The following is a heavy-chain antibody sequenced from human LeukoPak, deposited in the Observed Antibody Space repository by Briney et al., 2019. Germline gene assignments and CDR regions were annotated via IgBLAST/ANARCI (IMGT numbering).Heavy chain of an antibody. J-gene: IGHJ2*01. V-gene: IGHV3-11*04. CDR3: ARGRYYDSSGFTLDL. Sequence: GGSLRLSCAASGFTFSDYYMSWIRQAPGKGLDWVSYISSSGSTTYYADSVKGRFTISRDNAKSSLYLQMNSLRAEDTAVYYCARGRYYDSSGFTLDLWGRGTLVTVSS. D-gene: IGHD3-22*01. CDR1: GFTFSDYY. CDR2: ISSSGSTT.